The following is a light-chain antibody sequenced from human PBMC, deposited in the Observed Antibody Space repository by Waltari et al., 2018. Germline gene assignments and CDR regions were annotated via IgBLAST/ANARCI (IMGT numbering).Light chain of an antibody. J-gene: IGKJ4*01. CDR2: VAS. CDR1: QSVSSS. Sequence: EIVMTQSPATLSLSPGERATLSCRASQSVSSSLAWYQQKSGQAPRLLIYVASNRAIGIPDRFSGSGSGTEFTLSISSLEPEDVAVYYCQQNSNWPLTFGGGTKVEIK. CDR3: QQNSNWPLT. V-gene: IGKV3D-15*01.